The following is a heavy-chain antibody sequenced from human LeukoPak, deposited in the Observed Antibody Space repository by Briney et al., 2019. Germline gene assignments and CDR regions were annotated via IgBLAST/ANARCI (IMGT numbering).Heavy chain of an antibody. J-gene: IGHJ6*02. CDR1: GFTFSSYE. D-gene: IGHD1-14*01. V-gene: IGHV3-48*03. CDR2: ISSSGSTI. CDR3: AGDPAVSYYYGMDV. Sequence: GGSLRLSCAASGFTFSSYEMNWVRQAPGKGLEWVSYISSSGSTIYYADSVKGRFTISRDNAKNSLYLQMNSLRAEDTAVYYCAGDPAVSYYYGMDVWGQGTTVTVSS.